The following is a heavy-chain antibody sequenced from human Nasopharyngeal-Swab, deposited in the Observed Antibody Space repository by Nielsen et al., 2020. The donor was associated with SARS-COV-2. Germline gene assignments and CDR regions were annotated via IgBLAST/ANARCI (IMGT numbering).Heavy chain of an antibody. Sequence: GGSLRLSCKGSGYSFTSYWISWVRQMPGKGLEWMGRIDPSDSYTNYSPSFQGHVTISADKSISTAYLQWSNLKASDTAMYYCARAGLPDTYYYYYGMDVWGQGTTVTVSS. J-gene: IGHJ6*02. CDR3: ARAGLPDTYYYYYGMDV. CDR2: IDPSDSYT. CDR1: GYSFTSYW. V-gene: IGHV5-10-1*01. D-gene: IGHD3/OR15-3a*01.